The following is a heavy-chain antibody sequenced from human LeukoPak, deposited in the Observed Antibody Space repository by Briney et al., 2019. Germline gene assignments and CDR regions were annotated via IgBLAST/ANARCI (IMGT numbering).Heavy chain of an antibody. Sequence: GGSLRLSCAASGFTFSSYAMSWVRQAPRKGLEWVSDVTGSGGSTYYADSVKGRFTISRDNSDNTLYLQMNSLRAEDTAVYYCAKGYSSGSQGVDYWGQGTLVTVSS. J-gene: IGHJ4*02. CDR1: GFTFSSYA. CDR3: AKGYSSGSQGVDY. CDR2: VTGSGGST. D-gene: IGHD6-19*01. V-gene: IGHV3-23*01.